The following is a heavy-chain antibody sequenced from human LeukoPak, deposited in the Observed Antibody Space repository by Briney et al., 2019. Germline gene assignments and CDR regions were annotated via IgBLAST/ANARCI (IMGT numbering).Heavy chain of an antibody. CDR2: ISGSGSST. Sequence: GGSLRLSCAASGFIFSSYAMRWVRQAPGKGLEWVSAISGSGSSTYYADSVKGRFTISRDSSKNTLDLQMNSLRAEDTAVYYCAKDLSGHYYDSSGYYYYDAFDIWGQGTMVTVSS. J-gene: IGHJ3*02. D-gene: IGHD3-22*01. CDR3: AKDLSGHYYDSSGYYYYDAFDI. CDR1: GFIFSSYA. V-gene: IGHV3-23*01.